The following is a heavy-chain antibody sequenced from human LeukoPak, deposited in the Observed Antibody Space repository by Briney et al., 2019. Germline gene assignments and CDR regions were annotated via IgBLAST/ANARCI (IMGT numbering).Heavy chain of an antibody. D-gene: IGHD3-22*01. V-gene: IGHV2-70*11. J-gene: IGHJ4*02. CDR2: VDWDDNK. Sequence: SGPALVKPTQTLTLTCTFSGFSLSTHGLSVSWIRQPPGKALEWLARVDWDDNKYFTTSLKTRLTISKDTSKNQVVLTMTNMDPVDTATYFCARTPLSSAYFYDISGYQYLNSIYTFDYWGQGTLVTVSS. CDR3: ARTPLSSAYFYDISGYQYLNSIYTFDY. CDR1: GFSLSTHGLS.